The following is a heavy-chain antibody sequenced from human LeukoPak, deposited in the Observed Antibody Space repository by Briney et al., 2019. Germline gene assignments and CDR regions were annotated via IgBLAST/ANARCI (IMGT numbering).Heavy chain of an antibody. D-gene: IGHD3-22*01. CDR2: IYYSGST. J-gene: IGHJ4*02. V-gene: IGHV4-59*01. CDR3: AFGSGYYYY. Sequence: SETLSLTCTVSGGXISSYYCSWIRQPPGKGLEWIGYIYYSGSTNYNPSLKSRVTISVDTSKNQFSLKLSSVTAADTAVYYCAFGSGYYYYWGQGNLVTVSS. CDR1: GGXISSYY.